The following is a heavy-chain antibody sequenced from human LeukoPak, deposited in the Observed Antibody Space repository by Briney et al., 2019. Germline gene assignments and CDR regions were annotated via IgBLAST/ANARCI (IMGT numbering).Heavy chain of an antibody. CDR1: GFTFSSYA. Sequence: GSLRLSCAASGFTFSSYAMSWVRQPPGKGLEWIGEINHSGSTNYNPSLKSRVTISVDTSKNQFSLKLSSVTAADTAVYYCARGQGCSGGSCYFDIFDYWGQGTLVTVSS. CDR2: INHSGST. V-gene: IGHV4-34*01. CDR3: ARGQGCSGGSCYFDIFDY. J-gene: IGHJ4*02. D-gene: IGHD2-15*01.